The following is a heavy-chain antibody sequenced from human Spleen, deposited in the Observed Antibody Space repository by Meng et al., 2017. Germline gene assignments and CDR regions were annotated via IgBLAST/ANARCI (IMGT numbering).Heavy chain of an antibody. CDR1: GGTFSSYA. V-gene: IGHV1-69*13. Sequence: SVKVSCKASGGTFSSYAFSSLRQAPGQGLEWMGGIIPIFGTANYAQKFQGRVTITADESTSTAYMELSSLRSEDTAVYYCASGDCSGGSCYSAFDIWGQGTMVTVSS. J-gene: IGHJ3*02. CDR3: ASGDCSGGSCYSAFDI. D-gene: IGHD2-15*01. CDR2: IIPIFGTA.